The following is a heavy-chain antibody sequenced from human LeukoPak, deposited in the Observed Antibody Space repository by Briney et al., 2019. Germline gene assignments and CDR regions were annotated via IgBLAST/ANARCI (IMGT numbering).Heavy chain of an antibody. CDR2: ISSSGSTI. CDR1: GSTFSDYY. CDR3: ASTYDSSGYYYALTPDQPEYFQH. J-gene: IGHJ1*01. Sequence: GGSLRLSCAASGSTFSDYYMSWIRQAPGKGLEWVSYISSSGSTIYYADSVKGRFTISRDNAKNSLYLQMNSLRAEDTAVYYCASTYDSSGYYYALTPDQPEYFQHWGQGTLVTVSS. D-gene: IGHD3-22*01. V-gene: IGHV3-11*01.